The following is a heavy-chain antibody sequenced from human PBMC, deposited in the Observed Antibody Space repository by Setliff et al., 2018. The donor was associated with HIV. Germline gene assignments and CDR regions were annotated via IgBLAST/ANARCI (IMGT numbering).Heavy chain of an antibody. J-gene: IGHJ6*02. CDR2: INYSGST. CDR3: ARHDASYYKWNDEVIWNHYGLDV. CDR1: GGSLSGYH. Sequence: SSETLSLTCGVYGGSLSGYHWSWIRLPPGKGLEWIGEINYSGSTNYNPSLTSRVIISVDTSKNQFSVKLNSVTAADTAVYYCARHDASYYKWNDEVIWNHYGLDVWG. V-gene: IGHV4-34*01. D-gene: IGHD1-20*01.